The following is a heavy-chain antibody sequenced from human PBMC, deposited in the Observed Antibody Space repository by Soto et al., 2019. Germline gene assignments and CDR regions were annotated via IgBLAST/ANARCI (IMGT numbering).Heavy chain of an antibody. CDR2: IYSGGST. J-gene: IGHJ3*02. Sequence: GGSLRLSCAASGFTVSSNYMSWVRQAPGKGLDWVSVIYSGGSTYYADSVKGRFTISRDNSKNTLYLQMNSLRAEDTAVYYCAREDGYRGGDAFDIWGQGTMVTVSS. D-gene: IGHD5-12*01. CDR1: GFTVSSNY. CDR3: AREDGYRGGDAFDI. V-gene: IGHV3-66*01.